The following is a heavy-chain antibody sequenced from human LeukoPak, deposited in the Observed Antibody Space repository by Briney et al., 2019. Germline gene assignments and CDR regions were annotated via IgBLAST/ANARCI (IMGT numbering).Heavy chain of an antibody. CDR3: ARGPYYGSGSYYLY. Sequence: ASVKVSCKASGYTFTGYYMHWVRQAPGQGLEWMGWINPNSGGTNYAQKFQGRVTMTRDTSISTAYMELSRLRSDDTAVYYCARGPYYGSGSYYLYWGQGTLVTVSS. CDR1: GYTFTGYY. J-gene: IGHJ4*02. CDR2: INPNSGGT. V-gene: IGHV1-2*02. D-gene: IGHD3-10*01.